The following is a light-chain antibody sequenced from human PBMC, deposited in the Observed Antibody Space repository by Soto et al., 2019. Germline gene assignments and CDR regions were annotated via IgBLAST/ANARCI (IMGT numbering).Light chain of an antibody. V-gene: IGKV3-20*01. CDR1: QSVPANY. J-gene: IGKJ2*01. CDR3: HQYGVSSGT. CDR2: GAS. Sequence: EIVLTQSPGTLSLSPGERATLSCRASQSVPANYLAWYQQKPGQAPRLLIHGASTRATGIPDRFSGSGSGTDFTLTISSLEPEDFAVYYCHQYGVSSGTFGQGTKLEIK.